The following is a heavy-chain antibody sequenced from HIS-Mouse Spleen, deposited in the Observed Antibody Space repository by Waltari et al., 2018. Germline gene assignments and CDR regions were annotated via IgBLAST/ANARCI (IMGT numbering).Heavy chain of an antibody. J-gene: IGHJ6*02. CDR2: INPNEGGK. V-gene: IGHV1-2*02. Sequence: QVQLVQSGAEVKKPGASVKVSCKASGYTFTGYYMHWVRQAPGQGLECMGGINPNEGGKNYAQKFQGRGTMTRDTSLSTAYMELSRLRSDDTAVYYCARRSHSGSRGDYYGMDVWGQGTTVTVSS. CDR3: ARRSHSGSRGDYYGMDV. CDR1: GYTFTGYY. D-gene: IGHD1-26*01.